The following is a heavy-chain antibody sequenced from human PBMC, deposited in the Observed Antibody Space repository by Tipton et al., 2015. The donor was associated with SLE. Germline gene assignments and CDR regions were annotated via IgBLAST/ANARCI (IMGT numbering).Heavy chain of an antibody. CDR3: ALGSEQLVGFSAY. CDR2: INPSGGST. J-gene: IGHJ4*02. V-gene: IGHV1-46*03. Sequence: QVQLVQSGAEVKKPGSSVKVSCKASGGTFSSYAISWVRQAPGQGLEWMGIINPSGGSTSYAQKFQGRVTMTRDTSTSTVYMELSSLRSEDTAVYYCALGSEQLVGFSAYWGQGTLVPVSS. D-gene: IGHD6-6*01. CDR1: GGTFSSYA.